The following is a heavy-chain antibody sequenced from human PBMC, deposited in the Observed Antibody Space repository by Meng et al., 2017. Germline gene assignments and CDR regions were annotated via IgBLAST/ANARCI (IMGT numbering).Heavy chain of an antibody. CDR3: ARVGSFLRDY. D-gene: IGHD2/OR15-2a*01. Sequence: QVKLRQWGAGLLKPSETLSIACAVYGGAFSGYYWSWIRQPPGKGLEWIGEINHSGSTNYNPSLKSRVTISVDTSKNQFSLKLSSVTAADTAVYYCARVGSFLRDYWGQGTLVTVSS. V-gene: IGHV4-34*01. CDR1: GGAFSGYY. CDR2: INHSGST. J-gene: IGHJ4*02.